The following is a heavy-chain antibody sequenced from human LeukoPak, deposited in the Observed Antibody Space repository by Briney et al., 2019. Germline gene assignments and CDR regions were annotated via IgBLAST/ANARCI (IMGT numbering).Heavy chain of an antibody. CDR3: AKDWFATTDY. D-gene: IGHD1/OR15-1a*01. V-gene: IGHV3-74*01. Sequence: GGSLRLSCAASGFPFSISWMHWLRQVPGKGLMWVSRITTDETTTYADSVRGRFTISRDNAKNTVYLQMNSLRVEDTAVYYCAKDWFATTDYWGQGILVIVSS. CDR1: GFPFSISW. J-gene: IGHJ4*02. CDR2: ITTDETT.